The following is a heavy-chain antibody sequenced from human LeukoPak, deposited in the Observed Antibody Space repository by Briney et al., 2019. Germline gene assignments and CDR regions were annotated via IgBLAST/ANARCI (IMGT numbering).Heavy chain of an antibody. CDR1: AGSFSGYY. V-gene: IGHV4-34*01. Sequence: PSETLSLTCAVYAGSFSGYYWSWIRQPPGKGLEWIGEINHSGSTNYNPSLKSRVTTSVDTSKNQFSLKLSSVTAADTAVYYCARVPNYYGSGSQTSGWFDPWGQGTLVTVSS. CDR3: ARVPNYYGSGSQTSGWFDP. CDR2: INHSGST. J-gene: IGHJ5*02. D-gene: IGHD3-10*01.